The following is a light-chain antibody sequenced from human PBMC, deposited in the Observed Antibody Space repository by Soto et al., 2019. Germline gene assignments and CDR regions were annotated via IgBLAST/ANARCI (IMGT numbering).Light chain of an antibody. CDR2: EVN. J-gene: IGLJ1*01. V-gene: IGLV2-8*01. CDR1: SVDGGGYNY. Sequence: QAALSKHPAAYGTAGQPVAISCTGTSVDGGGYNYVSWYQQHPGKAPKLMIYEVNRRPSGDPDLFSGSKSGNTASLTVSGLQAEDEADYYCSSYAGSSKVFGTGTKGTV. CDR3: SSYAGSSKV.